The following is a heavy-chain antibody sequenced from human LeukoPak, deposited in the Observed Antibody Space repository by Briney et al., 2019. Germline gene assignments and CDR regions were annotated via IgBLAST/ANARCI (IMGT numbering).Heavy chain of an antibody. CDR3: AKDLAATSTTRFSYWDS. CDR2: ICSSGTT. J-gene: IGHJ4*02. V-gene: IGHV3-23*01. CDR1: GFTFSNYA. D-gene: IGHD2-15*01. Sequence: GGSLRLSCATSGFTFSNYALSWVRQAPGKGLEWVSSICSSGTTYYADFVKGRFTISRDNSKNMLYLQMTSLRAEDTALYYCAKDLAATSTTRFSYWDSWGQGTLVTVSS.